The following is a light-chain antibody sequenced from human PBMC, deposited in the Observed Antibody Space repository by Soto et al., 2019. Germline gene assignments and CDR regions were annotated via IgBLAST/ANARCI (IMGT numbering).Light chain of an antibody. J-gene: IGLJ1*01. V-gene: IGLV2-14*01. CDR2: EVS. Sequence: QSALTQPPSASGSPGQSVTISCTGTSSDVGGYNSVSWYQQHPGKAPKLMIYEVSNRPSGVSNRFSGSKSGNTASLTISGLQAEDEADYYCSSYTSSSTFYVFGTGTKLTVL. CDR3: SSYTSSSTFYV. CDR1: SSDVGGYNS.